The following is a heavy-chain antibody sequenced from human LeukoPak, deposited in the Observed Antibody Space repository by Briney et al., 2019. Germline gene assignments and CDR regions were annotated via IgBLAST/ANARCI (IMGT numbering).Heavy chain of an antibody. J-gene: IGHJ4*02. CDR1: GFTVSSNY. CDR3: ALQALAALFGY. V-gene: IGHV3-66*01. CDR2: IYSGGST. Sequence: GGSLRLSCAASGFTVSSNYMSWVRQAPGKGLEWVSVIYSGGSTYYADSVKGRFTISRDNSKNTLYLQMNSLRAEDTAVYYCALQALAALFGYWGQGTLVTVSS. D-gene: IGHD4-11*01.